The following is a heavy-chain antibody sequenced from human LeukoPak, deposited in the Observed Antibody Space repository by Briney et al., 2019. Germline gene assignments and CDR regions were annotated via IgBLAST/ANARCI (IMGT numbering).Heavy chain of an antibody. CDR2: ISGSGGST. Sequence: GGSLRLSCAASGFTFSSYAMSWVRQAPGKGLEWVSAISGSGGSTYYADSVKGRFTISRDNSKNTLYLQMNSLRAEDTALYYCAKGDGWLQLGYAFDIWGQGTMVTVSS. V-gene: IGHV3-23*01. J-gene: IGHJ3*02. D-gene: IGHD5-24*01. CDR1: GFTFSSYA. CDR3: AKGDGWLQLGYAFDI.